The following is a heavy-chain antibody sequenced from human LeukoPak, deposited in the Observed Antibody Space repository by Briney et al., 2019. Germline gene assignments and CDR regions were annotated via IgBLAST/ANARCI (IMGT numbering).Heavy chain of an antibody. D-gene: IGHD3-10*02. V-gene: IGHV3-53*01. J-gene: IGHJ4*02. CDR2: IYSGGDT. Sequence: GGSLRLSCAASGFTVSSSHMTWVRQAVGKGLEWVSFIYSGGDTSYSDSVKGRFTISRDNSKNTLYLQMNSLRAEDTAVYYCARVYNYVFDYWGQGTLVTVSS. CDR1: GFTVSSSH. CDR3: ARVYNYVFDY.